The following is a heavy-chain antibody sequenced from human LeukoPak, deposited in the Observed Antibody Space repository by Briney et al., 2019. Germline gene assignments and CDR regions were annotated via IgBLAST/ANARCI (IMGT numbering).Heavy chain of an antibody. V-gene: IGHV4-34*01. CDR2: INHSGST. CDR1: VGSFSGYY. J-gene: IGHJ5*02. Sequence: SETLSLTCAVYVGSFSGYYWSWIRQPPGKGLEWIGEINHSGSTNYNPSLKSRVTISVDTSKNQFSLKLSSVTAADTAVYYCARERGDNWNVGPWGQGTLVTVSS. CDR3: ARERGDNWNVGP. D-gene: IGHD1-20*01.